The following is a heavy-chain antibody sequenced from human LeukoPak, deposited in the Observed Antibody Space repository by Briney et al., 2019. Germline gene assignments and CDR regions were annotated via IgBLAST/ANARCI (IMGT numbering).Heavy chain of an antibody. CDR1: GYTFTSYA. D-gene: IGHD3-10*01. V-gene: IGHV7-4-1*02. Sequence: GASVKVSCKASGYTFTSYAMNWVRQAPGQGLEWMGWMNTNTGNPTYAQGFTGRFVFSLDTSVSTAYLQISSLKAEDTAVYYCARNYYGSGSYPKGFNWFDPWGQGTLVTVSS. CDR2: MNTNTGNP. J-gene: IGHJ5*02. CDR3: ARNYYGSGSYPKGFNWFDP.